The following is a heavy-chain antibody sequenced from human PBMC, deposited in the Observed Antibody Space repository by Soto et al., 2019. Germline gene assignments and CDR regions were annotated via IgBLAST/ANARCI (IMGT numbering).Heavy chain of an antibody. V-gene: IGHV3-7*01. CDR3: ARDVFCSSTSCYTGYYYYGMDV. Sequence: GGSLRLSCAASGFTFSSYWMSWVRQAPGKGLEWVANIKQDGSEKYYVDSVKGRFTISRDNAKNSLYLQMNSLRAEDTAVYYCARDVFCSSTSCYTGYYYYGMDVWGQGTTVTVSS. CDR1: GFTFSSYW. J-gene: IGHJ6*02. D-gene: IGHD2-2*02. CDR2: IKQDGSEK.